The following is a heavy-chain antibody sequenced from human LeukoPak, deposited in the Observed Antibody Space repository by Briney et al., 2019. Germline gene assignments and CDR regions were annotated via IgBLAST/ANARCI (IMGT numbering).Heavy chain of an antibody. CDR1: GFTFSTYA. V-gene: IGHV3-7*01. D-gene: IGHD1-26*01. CDR2: IRVDGSVE. J-gene: IGHJ3*02. CDR3: ATYSGPDKWDASDM. Sequence: PGVSLRLSCVASGFTFSTYAMTWVRQAPGKGLEWVATIRVDGSVEYPEDSRKGRFTISRDNAKNSLYLQMNSLRVEDTAVYYCATYSGPDKWDASDMWGQGTLVTVSP.